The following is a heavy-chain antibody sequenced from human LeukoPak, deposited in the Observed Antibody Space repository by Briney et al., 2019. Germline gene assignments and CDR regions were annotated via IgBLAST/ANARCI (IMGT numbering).Heavy chain of an antibody. D-gene: IGHD3-16*02. CDR1: GYTFTSYY. V-gene: IGHV1-2*02. Sequence: ASVKVSCKASGYTFTSYYIHWVRQAPGQGLEWMGWINPNSGGTNYAQKFQGRVTMTRDTSISTAYMELSRLRSDDTAVYYCARSSGGDRSAFDIWGQGTMVTVSS. J-gene: IGHJ3*02. CDR3: ARSSGGDRSAFDI. CDR2: INPNSGGT.